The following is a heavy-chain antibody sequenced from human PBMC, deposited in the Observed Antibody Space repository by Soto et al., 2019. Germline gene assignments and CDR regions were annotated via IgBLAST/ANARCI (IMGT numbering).Heavy chain of an antibody. J-gene: IGHJ5*02. V-gene: IGHV1-18*01. CDR3: ARGGISGIAEAVFDP. Sequence: ASVKVSCKASGYTFTSYGISWVRQAPGQGLEWMGWISAYNGNTNYAQKLQGRVTMTTDTSTSTAYMELRSLRSDDTAVYYCARGGISGIAEAVFDPWGQGTLVTVSS. CDR2: ISAYNGNT. D-gene: IGHD6-13*01. CDR1: GYTFTSYG.